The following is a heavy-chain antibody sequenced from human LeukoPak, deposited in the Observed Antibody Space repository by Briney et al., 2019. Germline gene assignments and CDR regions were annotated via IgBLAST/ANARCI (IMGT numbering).Heavy chain of an antibody. J-gene: IGHJ3*01. D-gene: IGHD1-14*01. V-gene: IGHV3-30*04. Sequence: PGRSLRLSGEASGFTFNRYAFHWVRQAPGKGLEWVALISYDGSNKYTADSVKGRFTISRDSSKNTLFLHMDRLETEDPAMYYCARRRTGAWDAFDVWGRGTLVTVSS. CDR1: GFTFNRYA. CDR3: ARRRTGAWDAFDV. CDR2: ISYDGSNK.